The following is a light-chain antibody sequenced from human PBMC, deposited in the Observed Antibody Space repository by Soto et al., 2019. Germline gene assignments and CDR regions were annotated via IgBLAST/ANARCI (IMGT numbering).Light chain of an antibody. CDR2: RND. CDR1: SSNIGSNS. J-gene: IGLJ2*01. Sequence: QFVLTQPPSASGTPGQGVTISCSGSSSNIGSNSVYWYQQLPGTAPKLLIFRNDQRPSGVPDRFSASRSGTSASLAISGLRSEDEADYYCASWDDSLVFGGGTKVTVL. V-gene: IGLV1-47*01. CDR3: ASWDDSLV.